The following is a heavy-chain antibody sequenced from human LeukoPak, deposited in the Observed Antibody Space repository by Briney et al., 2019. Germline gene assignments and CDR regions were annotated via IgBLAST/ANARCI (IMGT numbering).Heavy chain of an antibody. J-gene: IGHJ4*02. CDR2: IYYSGST. Sequence: SETLSLTCTVSGGSISSYYWSWIRHPPGKGLEWIGYIYYSGSTNYNPSLKSRVTISVDTSKNQFSLKLSSVTAADTAVYYCARVSSGWSEFDYWGQGTLVTVSS. V-gene: IGHV4-59*01. CDR1: GGSISSYY. D-gene: IGHD6-19*01. CDR3: ARVSSGWSEFDY.